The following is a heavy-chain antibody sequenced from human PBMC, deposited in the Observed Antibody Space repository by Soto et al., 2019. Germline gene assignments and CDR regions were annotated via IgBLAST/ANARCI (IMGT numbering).Heavy chain of an antibody. J-gene: IGHJ4*02. D-gene: IGHD1-1*01. Sequence: QVHLVQSGAEVKKPGASVKVSCKASGYTFTSYGITWVRQAPGQGLEWMGWISAHNGNTDYAQKLQGRVIVNRDTSTSTAYMELRSLRSDDTAVYYCARGRYVDYWGQGALVTVSS. CDR2: ISAHNGNT. CDR1: GYTFTSYG. CDR3: ARGRYVDY. V-gene: IGHV1-18*01.